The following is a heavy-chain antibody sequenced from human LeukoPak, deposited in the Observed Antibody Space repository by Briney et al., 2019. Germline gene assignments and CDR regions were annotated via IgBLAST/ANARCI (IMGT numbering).Heavy chain of an antibody. CDR2: INTVNGNT. CDR3: ARDSGEYGDYPYFFDY. J-gene: IGHJ4*02. Sequence: ASVKVSCKASGYTFTTYAMHWVRQAPGQRLEWMGWINTVNGNTKYSQEFQGRVTITRDTSASTVYMELSSLRSEDMAVYYCARDSGEYGDYPYFFDYWGQGTLVTVSS. V-gene: IGHV1-3*03. CDR1: GYTFTTYA. D-gene: IGHD4-17*01.